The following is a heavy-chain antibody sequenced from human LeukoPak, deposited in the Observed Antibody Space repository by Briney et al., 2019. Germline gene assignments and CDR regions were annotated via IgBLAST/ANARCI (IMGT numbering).Heavy chain of an antibody. Sequence: PGGSLRLSCAASGITFSSYAMSWVRQAPGKGLEWVSKITGSGDTTYYADSVQGRFTISRDNSKNTLYLQMKSLRAEDTAVYYCAKVVAGTSNYWGQGTLVTVSS. CDR3: AKVVAGTSNY. D-gene: IGHD6-19*01. J-gene: IGHJ4*02. CDR1: GITFSSYA. CDR2: ITGSGDTT. V-gene: IGHV3-23*01.